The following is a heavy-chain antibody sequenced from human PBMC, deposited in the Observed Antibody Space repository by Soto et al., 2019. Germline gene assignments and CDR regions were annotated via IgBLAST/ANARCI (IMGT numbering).Heavy chain of an antibody. CDR3: AREGWQLELDY. CDR1: GFTFSSYA. CDR2: ISYDGSNK. J-gene: IGHJ4*02. Sequence: QVQLAESGGGVVQPGRSLRLSCAASGFTFSSYAMHWVRQAPGKGLEWVAVISYDGSNKYYADSVKGRFTISRDNSKNTLYLQMNSLRAEDTAVYYCAREGWQLELDYWGQGTLVTVSS. D-gene: IGHD6-6*01. V-gene: IGHV3-30-3*01.